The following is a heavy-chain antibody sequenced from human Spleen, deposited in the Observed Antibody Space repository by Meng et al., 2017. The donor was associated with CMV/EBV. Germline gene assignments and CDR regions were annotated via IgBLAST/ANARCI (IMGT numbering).Heavy chain of an antibody. V-gene: IGHV4-39*07. Sequence: SETLSLTCTVSGDSISSDNYYWDWIRQPPGNGLEWIYSGSTNYNPSLKSRVTISVDTYKNQFSLKLSPVTAADTAVYYCARGGSGSYVVFDPWGQGTLVTVSS. CDR1: GDSISSDNYY. CDR3: ARGGSGSYVVFDP. J-gene: IGHJ5*02. D-gene: IGHD1-26*01. CDR2: SGST.